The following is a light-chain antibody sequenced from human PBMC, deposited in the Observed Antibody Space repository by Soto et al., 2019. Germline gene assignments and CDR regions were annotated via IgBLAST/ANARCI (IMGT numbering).Light chain of an antibody. CDR2: HAS. Sequence: AIQLTQSPSSLSASVGDRVTLTCRASQGISSALAWYQQKPGKAPKLLIYHASSLESGVPSRFSGSGSGTDFTLTISSLQPEDFATYYCQQFNRFPVTFGPGTKVDIK. CDR3: QQFNRFPVT. J-gene: IGKJ3*01. CDR1: QGISSA. V-gene: IGKV1-13*02.